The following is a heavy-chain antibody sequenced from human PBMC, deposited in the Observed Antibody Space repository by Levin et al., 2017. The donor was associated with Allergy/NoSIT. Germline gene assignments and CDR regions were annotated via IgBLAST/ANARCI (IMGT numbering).Heavy chain of an antibody. Sequence: GGSLRLSCAASGFTFSSYAMHWVRQAPGKGLEWVAVISYDGSNKYYADSVKGRFTISRDNSKNTLYLQMNSLRAEDTAVYYCAREGSSGSYPTVDYWGQGTLVTVSS. J-gene: IGHJ4*02. CDR3: AREGSSGSYPTVDY. D-gene: IGHD1-26*01. CDR2: ISYDGSNK. CDR1: GFTFSSYA. V-gene: IGHV3-30*04.